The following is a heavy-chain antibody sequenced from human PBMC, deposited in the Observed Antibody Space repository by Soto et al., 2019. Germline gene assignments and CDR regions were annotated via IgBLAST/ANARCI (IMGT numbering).Heavy chain of an antibody. CDR2: ISAYNGNT. CDR3: ARGITMVSCSGFDY. V-gene: IGHV1-18*03. CDR1: GYTFTSYG. D-gene: IGHD3-10*01. J-gene: IGHJ4*02. Sequence: QVQLVQSGAEVKKPGASVKVSCKASGYTFTSYGISWVRQAPGQGLEWVGWISAYNGNTNYAHKLQGRVTMTTATSRSTAYTELRSLRSDDMAVYYCARGITMVSCSGFDYWGQGTLVTVS.